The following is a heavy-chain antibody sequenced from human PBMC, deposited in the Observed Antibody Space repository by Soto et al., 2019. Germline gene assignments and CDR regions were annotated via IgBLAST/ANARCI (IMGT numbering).Heavy chain of an antibody. V-gene: IGHV3-7*01. D-gene: IGHD6-13*01. Sequence: EVQLVESGGGLVQPGGSLRLSCAASGFTLSRYWMSWVRQAPGKGLEWVANIKEDGSEKYYLDSVKGRFTISRDNAKNSLYLQMNSLRAEDTAVYYCARDHSASGSWQWFDPWGQGTLVTVSS. CDR1: GFTLSRYW. CDR2: IKEDGSEK. J-gene: IGHJ5*02. CDR3: ARDHSASGSWQWFDP.